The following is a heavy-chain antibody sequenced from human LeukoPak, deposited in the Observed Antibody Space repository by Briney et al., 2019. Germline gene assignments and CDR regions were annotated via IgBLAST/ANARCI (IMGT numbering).Heavy chain of an antibody. CDR3: ARHNYNFDY. J-gene: IGHJ4*02. V-gene: IGHV3-7*01. D-gene: IGHD1-1*01. CDR1: GFTFSSYW. CDR2: INRDGSDK. Sequence: PGGSLRLSCAASGFTFSSYWMSWVRQAPGKGLEWVANINRDGSDKYYADSVKGRFTISRDNAKNSLYLQMNSLRAEDTAVYYCARHNYNFDYWGQGTLVTVSS.